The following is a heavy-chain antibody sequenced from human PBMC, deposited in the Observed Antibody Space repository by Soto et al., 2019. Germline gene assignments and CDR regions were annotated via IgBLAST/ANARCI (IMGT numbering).Heavy chain of an antibody. J-gene: IGHJ6*03. V-gene: IGHV4-59*01. CDR2: IYYSGST. D-gene: IGHD5-12*01. Sequence: SETLSLTCTVSGGSISSYYWSWIRQPTGKGLEWIGYIYYSGSTNYNPSLKSRVTISVDTSKNQFSLKLSSVTAADTAVYYCARGGYSGYDLYYYYYYYMDVWGKGTTVTVSS. CDR3: ARGGYSGYDLYYYYYYYMDV. CDR1: GGSISSYY.